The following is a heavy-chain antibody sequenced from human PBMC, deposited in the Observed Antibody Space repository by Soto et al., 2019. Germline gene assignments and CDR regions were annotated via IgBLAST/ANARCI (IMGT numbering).Heavy chain of an antibody. V-gene: IGHV1-69*04. Sequence: SVKVSCKASGGTFSSYTISWVRQAPGQGLEWMGRIIPILGIANYAQKFQGRVTITEDKSTSTAYMELSSLRSEDTAVYYCARDRSGYVTFDYWGQGTLVTVSS. CDR2: IIPILGIA. CDR3: ARDRSGYVTFDY. J-gene: IGHJ4*02. D-gene: IGHD5-12*01. CDR1: GGTFSSYT.